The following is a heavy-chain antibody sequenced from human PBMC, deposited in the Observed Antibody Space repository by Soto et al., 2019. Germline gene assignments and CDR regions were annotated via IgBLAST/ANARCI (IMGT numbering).Heavy chain of an antibody. J-gene: IGHJ4*02. Sequence: PSETLSLTCTVSGGSISSYYWSWIRQPPGKGLEWIGYIYYSGSTSYNPSLKSRVTMSVDTSKNQFSLKLSSVTAADTAVYYCPRVPAYWGQGILVTVSS. V-gene: IGHV4-59*12. CDR2: IYYSGST. CDR1: GGSISSYY. CDR3: PRVPAY. D-gene: IGHD2-2*01.